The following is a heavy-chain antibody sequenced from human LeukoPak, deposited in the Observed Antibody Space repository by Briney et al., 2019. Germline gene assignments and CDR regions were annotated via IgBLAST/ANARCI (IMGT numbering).Heavy chain of an antibody. CDR3: ARPGTSNGWYKDAFDI. CDR1: GYSFNIYW. CDR2: IYPSDSDT. Sequence: GESLQISCKGSGYSFNIYWIAWVRQMPGKGLEWMGIIYPSDSDTRHSPSFQGQVTISVDKSINTAYLQWSSLKASDTAMYYCARPGTSNGWYKDAFDIWGQGTMVTVSS. V-gene: IGHV5-51*01. D-gene: IGHD6-19*01. J-gene: IGHJ3*02.